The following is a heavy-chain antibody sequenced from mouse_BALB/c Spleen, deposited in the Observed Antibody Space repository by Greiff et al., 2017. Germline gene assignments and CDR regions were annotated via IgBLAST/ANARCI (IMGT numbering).Heavy chain of an antibody. J-gene: IGHJ3*01. V-gene: IGHV1-14*01. CDR1: GYTFTSYV. Sequence: EVQLQQSGPELVKPGASVKMSCKASGYTFTSYVMHWVKQKPGQGLEWIGYINPYNDGTKYNEKFKGKATLTSDKSSSTAYMELSSLTSEDSAVYYCARGAGNYEFAYWGQGTLVTVSA. D-gene: IGHD2-1*01. CDR2: INPYNDGT. CDR3: ARGAGNYEFAY.